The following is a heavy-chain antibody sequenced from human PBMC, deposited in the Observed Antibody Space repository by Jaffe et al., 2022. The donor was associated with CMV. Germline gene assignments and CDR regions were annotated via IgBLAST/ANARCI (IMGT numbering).Heavy chain of an antibody. CDR2: IYYSGST. V-gene: IGHV4-59*08. Sequence: QVQLQESGPGLVKPSETLSLTCTVSGGSISSYYWSWIRQPPGKGLEWIGYIYYSGSTNYNPSLKSRVTISVDTSKNQFSLKLSSVTAADTAVYYCARHLPTGGYSYGSPPKYWYFDLWGRGTLVTVSS. CDR3: ARHLPTGGYSYGSPPKYWYFDL. CDR1: GGSISSYY. D-gene: IGHD5-18*01. J-gene: IGHJ2*01.